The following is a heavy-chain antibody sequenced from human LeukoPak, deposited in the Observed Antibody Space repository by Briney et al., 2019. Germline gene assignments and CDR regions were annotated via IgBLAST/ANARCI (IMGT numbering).Heavy chain of an antibody. CDR2: ISSSDTTI. D-gene: IGHD5-24*01. V-gene: IGHV3-48*03. CDR3: ARSRRDNYYYYYGMDV. J-gene: IGHJ6*02. Sequence: GGSLRLSCAASGFTFSSYEMTWVRQAPGKGLEWVSNISSSDTTIHYADSVKGRFTISRDNARNSLYLQMNSLRAEDTAVYYCARSRRDNYYYYYGMDVWGQGTTVTVS. CDR1: GFTFSSYE.